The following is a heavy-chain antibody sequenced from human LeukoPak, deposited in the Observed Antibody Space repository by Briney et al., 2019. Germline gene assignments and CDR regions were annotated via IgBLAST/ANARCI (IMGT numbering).Heavy chain of an antibody. CDR1: GFTVSSNY. Sequence: PGGSLRLSCAASGFTVSSNYMSWVRQAPGKGLEWVSVIYSGGSTYYADSVKGRFTISRDNSKNTLYLQMNSLRAEDTAVYYCARVDRGYYFDYWGQGTLVTVSP. V-gene: IGHV3-53*01. D-gene: IGHD3-9*01. J-gene: IGHJ4*02. CDR2: IYSGGST. CDR3: ARVDRGYYFDY.